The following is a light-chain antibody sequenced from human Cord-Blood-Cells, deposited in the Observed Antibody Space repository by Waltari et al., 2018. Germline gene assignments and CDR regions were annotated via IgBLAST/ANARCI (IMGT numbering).Light chain of an antibody. CDR3: QSADSSGTWV. J-gene: IGLJ3*02. V-gene: IGLV3-25*03. CDR2: KDS. CDR1: ALPTQY. Sequence: SYELTQPPSVSVSPGQTARISCSGDALPTQYAYWYQQKPGQAPVLVIYKDSERPAGILERFSVSSSGTTVTLTISGVQAEDEADYYCQSADSSGTWVFGGGTKLTVL.